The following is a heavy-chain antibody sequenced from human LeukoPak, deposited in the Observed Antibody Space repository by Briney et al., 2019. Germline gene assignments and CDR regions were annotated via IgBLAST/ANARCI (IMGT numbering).Heavy chain of an antibody. Sequence: ASVKVSSKASGYTFTGYYMHWVRQAPGQGLEWMGWINPNSGGTKYAQKFQGRVTMTRDTSISTAYMELSRLRSDDTAVYYCARDLQMWTADYYYGMDVWGQGTTVTVSS. D-gene: IGHD2-21*01. J-gene: IGHJ6*02. V-gene: IGHV1-2*02. CDR3: ARDLQMWTADYYYGMDV. CDR2: INPNSGGT. CDR1: GYTFTGYY.